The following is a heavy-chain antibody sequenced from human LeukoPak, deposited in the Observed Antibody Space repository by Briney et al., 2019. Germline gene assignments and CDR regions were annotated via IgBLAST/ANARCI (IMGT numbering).Heavy chain of an antibody. CDR3: AKDRMVIYYFDY. J-gene: IGHJ4*02. V-gene: IGHV3-23*01. Sequence: GGSLRLSCAASGFTFSSYAMSWVRQAPGQGLEWVSAISGSGGSTYYADSVKGRFTISRDNSKNTLYLQMNSLRAEDTAVYYCAKDRMVIYYFDYWGQGTLVTVSS. CDR1: GFTFSSYA. CDR2: ISGSGGST. D-gene: IGHD2-21*01.